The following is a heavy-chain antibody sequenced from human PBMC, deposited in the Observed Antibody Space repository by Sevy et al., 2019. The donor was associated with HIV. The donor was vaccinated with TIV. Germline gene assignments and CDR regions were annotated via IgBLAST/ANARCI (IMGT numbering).Heavy chain of an antibody. CDR3: ARVGGCSSTSCYWYFDL. CDR2: INPNSGGT. V-gene: IGHV1-2*02. D-gene: IGHD2-2*01. CDR1: GYTFTGYY. Sequence: ASVKVSCKASGYTFTGYYIHWVRQAPGQGLEWMGWINPNSGGTNYAQKFQGRVTMTRDTSISTAYMELSRLRSDDTAVYYCARVGGCSSTSCYWYFDLWGRGSLVTVSS. J-gene: IGHJ2*01.